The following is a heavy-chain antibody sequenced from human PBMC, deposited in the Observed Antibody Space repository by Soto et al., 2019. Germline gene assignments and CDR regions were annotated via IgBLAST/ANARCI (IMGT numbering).Heavy chain of an antibody. CDR2: ISSSDGST. J-gene: IGHJ5*02. V-gene: IGHV3-23*01. D-gene: IGHD3-16*01. Sequence: GGSLRVSCAASGFTFSSRAMTWVRQAPGKGLEWVSTISSSDGSTYYAGSVTGRFTISRDNSKNTLYLQMNSLRADDTAVYYCAKVTWGLTWFDPWGQGTLVTVSS. CDR3: AKVTWGLTWFDP. CDR1: GFTFSSRA.